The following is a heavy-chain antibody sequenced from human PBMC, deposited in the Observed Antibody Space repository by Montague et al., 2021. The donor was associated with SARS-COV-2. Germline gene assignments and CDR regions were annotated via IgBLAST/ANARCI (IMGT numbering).Heavy chain of an antibody. V-gene: IGHV4-34*01. J-gene: IGHJ4*02. CDR2: INHGGST. D-gene: IGHD6-13*01. Sequence: SETLSLSCAVYGGSFNDYYWGWIRQPPGKGLEWIGEINHGGSTNYSPSLKSRVTISADTSKNQFSLRLSSVTAADTAVYYCARAFIAAAGTTSFDYWGQGTLVTVSP. CDR3: ARAFIAAAGTTSFDY. CDR1: GGSFNDYY.